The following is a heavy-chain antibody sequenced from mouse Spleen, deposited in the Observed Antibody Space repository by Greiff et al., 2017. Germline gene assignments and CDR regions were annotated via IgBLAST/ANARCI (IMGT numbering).Heavy chain of an antibody. D-gene: IGHD2-3*01. CDR1: GFSLTSYA. V-gene: IGHV2-9-1*01. CDR3: ARFYDGYYMKGFAY. Sequence: VQVVESGPGLVAPSQSLSITCTVSGFSLTSYAISWVRQPPGKGLEWLGVIWTGGGTNYNSALKSRLSISKDNSKSQVFLKMNSLQTDDTARYYCARFYDGYYMKGFAYWGQGTLVTVSA. J-gene: IGHJ3*01. CDR2: IWTGGGT.